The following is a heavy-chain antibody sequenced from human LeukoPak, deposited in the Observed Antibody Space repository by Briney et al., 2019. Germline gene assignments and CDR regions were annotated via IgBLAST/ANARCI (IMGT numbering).Heavy chain of an antibody. J-gene: IGHJ4*02. CDR2: ISQSGST. V-gene: IGHV4-4*02. Sequence: SETLSLTCAVSGGSISSSNWWSWVRQPPGKGLEWIGEISQSGSTNYNSSLKSRVTISVDTSKNQFSLKLSSLTAADAAVYYCARRGTPPQLRHVDYWGQGTLVTVSS. CDR1: GGSISSSNW. D-gene: IGHD1-1*01. CDR3: ARRGTPPQLRHVDY.